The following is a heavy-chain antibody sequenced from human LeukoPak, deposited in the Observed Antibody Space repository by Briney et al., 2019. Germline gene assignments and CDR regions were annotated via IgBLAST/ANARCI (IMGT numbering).Heavy chain of an antibody. CDR2: ISGDGGST. D-gene: IGHD6-19*01. CDR1: GFTFDNYA. J-gene: IGHJ4*02. CDR3: AKDIAVAGHAH. Sequence: GGSLRLSCAAPGFTFDNYAIPWVRQAPGKGLEWVSLISGDGGSTYYADSVKGRFTISRDNSKNSLYLQMHSLRTEDTALYYCAKDIAVAGHAHWGQGTLVTVSS. V-gene: IGHV3-43*02.